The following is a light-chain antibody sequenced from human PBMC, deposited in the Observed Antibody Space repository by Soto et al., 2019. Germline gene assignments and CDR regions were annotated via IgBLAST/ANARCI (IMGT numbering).Light chain of an antibody. V-gene: IGKV3-11*01. CDR2: DAS. J-gene: IGKJ3*01. Sequence: EIVLTQSPATLSLSPGERATLSCRASQSVSSHLAWYQQKPGQAPRLLIYDASNRATGIPARFSGSGSWTDFTLTITSLLPKDFVLYYGQQRSNWPAFTFGPGTKVDIK. CDR1: QSVSSH. CDR3: QQRSNWPAFT.